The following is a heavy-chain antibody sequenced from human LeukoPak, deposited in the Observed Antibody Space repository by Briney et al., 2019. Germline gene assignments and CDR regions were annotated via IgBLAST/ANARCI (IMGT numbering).Heavy chain of an antibody. CDR3: ARHRPEYYYDSSGYIDY. CDR1: GGSISGSSYY. J-gene: IGHJ4*02. D-gene: IGHD3-22*01. Sequence: SETLSLTCTVSGGSISGSSYYWGWIRQPPGKGLEWIGSIYYSGSTYYNPSLKSRVTISVDTSKNQFSLKLSSVTAADTAVYYCARHRPEYYYDSSGYIDYWGQGTLVTVSS. V-gene: IGHV4-39*01. CDR2: IYYSGST.